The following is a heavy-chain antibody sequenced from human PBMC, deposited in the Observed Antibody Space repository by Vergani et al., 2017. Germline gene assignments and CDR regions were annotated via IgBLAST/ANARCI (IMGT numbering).Heavy chain of an antibody. CDR3: AKDRGTMIVVVHANYFDY. CDR2: ISGSGGST. D-gene: IGHD3-22*01. J-gene: IGHJ4*02. Sequence: EVQLVESGAGLVQPGRFLRLSCAASGFTFDDYAMHWVRQAPGKGLEWVSAISGSGGSTYYADSVKGRFTISRDNSKNTLYLQMNSLRAEDTAVYYCAKDRGTMIVVVHANYFDYWGQGTLVTVSS. V-gene: IGHV3-23*04. CDR1: GFTFDDYA.